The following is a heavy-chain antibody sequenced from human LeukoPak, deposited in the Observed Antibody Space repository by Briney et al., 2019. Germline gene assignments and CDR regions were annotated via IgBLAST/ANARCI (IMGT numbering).Heavy chain of an antibody. J-gene: IGHJ6*02. CDR2: IKQDGSEK. CDR1: GFTFSSYW. V-gene: IGHV3-7*01. Sequence: GGSLRLSCAASGFTFSSYWMSWVRQAPGKGLEWVANIKQDGSEKYYVDSVKGRFTISRDNAKNSLYLQMNSLRAEDTAVYYCARGYYGSGSYWNYYGMDVWGQGTTVTVSS. D-gene: IGHD3-10*01. CDR3: ARGYYGSGSYWNYYGMDV.